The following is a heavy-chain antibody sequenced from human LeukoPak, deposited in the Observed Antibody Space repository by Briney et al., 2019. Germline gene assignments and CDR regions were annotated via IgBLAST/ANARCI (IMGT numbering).Heavy chain of an antibody. D-gene: IGHD3-22*01. Sequence: SETLSLTCTVSGGSISSSSYYWSWIRQPAGKGLEWIGRIYTSGSTNYNPSLKSRVTMSVDTSKNQFSLKLSSVTAADTAVYYCARDRPPYYDSSGYFNWFDPWGQGTLVTVSS. V-gene: IGHV4-61*02. CDR1: GGSISSSSYY. CDR3: ARDRPPYYDSSGYFNWFDP. J-gene: IGHJ5*02. CDR2: IYTSGST.